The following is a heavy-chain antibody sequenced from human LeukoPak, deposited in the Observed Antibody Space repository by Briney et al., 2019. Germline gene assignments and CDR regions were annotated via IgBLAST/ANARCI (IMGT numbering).Heavy chain of an antibody. Sequence: PGGSLRLSCAASGFTFSSYAMSWVRQAPGKGLEWVSAISGSGGSTYYADSVKGRFTISRDNSKNTLYLQMNSLRAEDTAVYYCAKVDCPSGSGWYLCWFDSWGQGTLVTVSS. V-gene: IGHV3-23*01. CDR2: ISGSGGST. CDR3: AKVDCPSGSGWYLCWFDS. D-gene: IGHD6-19*01. CDR1: GFTFSSYA. J-gene: IGHJ5*01.